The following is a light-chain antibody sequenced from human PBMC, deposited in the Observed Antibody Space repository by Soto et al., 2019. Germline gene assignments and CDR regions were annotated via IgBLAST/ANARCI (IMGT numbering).Light chain of an antibody. CDR1: QSVSSN. J-gene: IGKJ5*01. Sequence: EIVMTQSPATLSVSPGERATLSCRASQSVSSNLAWYQQKPGQAPRLLIYAASTRATGIPARFSGSGSGTDFTLTISSLEPEDFAVYYCQQRRSWPPTITFGQGTRLEI. CDR3: QQRRSWPPTIT. V-gene: IGKV3-11*01. CDR2: AAS.